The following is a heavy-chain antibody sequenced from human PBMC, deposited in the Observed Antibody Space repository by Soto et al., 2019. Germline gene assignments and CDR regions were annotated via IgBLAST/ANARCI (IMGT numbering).Heavy chain of an antibody. Sequence: GSLRLSCAASGFTFSDYYMSWIRQAPGKGLEWVSYISSSSSYTNYADSVKGRFTISRDNARNSLHLQMNSLRAEDTAVYYCAQWGYCSSSSCHTGMDVWGQGTTVTVSS. J-gene: IGHJ6*02. CDR3: AQWGYCSSSSCHTGMDV. CDR2: ISSSSSYT. CDR1: GFTFSDYY. V-gene: IGHV3-11*06. D-gene: IGHD2-2*02.